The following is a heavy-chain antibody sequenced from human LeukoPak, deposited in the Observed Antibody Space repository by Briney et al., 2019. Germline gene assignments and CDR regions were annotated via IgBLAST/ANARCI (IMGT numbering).Heavy chain of an antibody. CDR3: ARGDDSGYYDYFDY. D-gene: IGHD3-22*01. Sequence: PGGSLRLSCAASGFTFDSNYLSWVRQAPGKGLEWVSTIYTGGNTYYAASVKGRFTISRDFSKNTVFLHMNSLRAEDTAMYYCARGDDSGYYDYFDYWGQGALVTVS. J-gene: IGHJ4*02. V-gene: IGHV3-53*01. CDR2: IYTGGNT. CDR1: GFTFDSNY.